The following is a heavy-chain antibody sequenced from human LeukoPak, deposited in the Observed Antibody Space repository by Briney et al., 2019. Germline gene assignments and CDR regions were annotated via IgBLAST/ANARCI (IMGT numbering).Heavy chain of an antibody. D-gene: IGHD2-8*01. CDR1: GFTFSSYN. V-gene: IGHV3-48*01. CDR2: ISTSGSTI. Sequence: GGSLRLSCAVSGFTFSSYNMKWVRQAPGKGLEWVSYISTSGSTIYYADSVRGRFTISRDSGKNALYLQMNSLRAEDTAVYYCARLPSLRLIDSWGRGTLVTVSS. J-gene: IGHJ4*02. CDR3: ARLPSLRLIDS.